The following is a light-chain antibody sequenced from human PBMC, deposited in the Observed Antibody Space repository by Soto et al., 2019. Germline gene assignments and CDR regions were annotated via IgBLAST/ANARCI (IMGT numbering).Light chain of an antibody. CDR1: TSDIGGYNY. CDR3: SSDMSSSAPYV. Sequence: QSALTQPASVSGSPGQSITISCTGTTSDIGGYNYVSWYQQHPGKAPKLMIYDVTRRPSGVSNRFSGSKSGNTASLTISGLQAEDEADYYCSSDMSSSAPYVFGTGTKLPS. V-gene: IGLV2-14*01. J-gene: IGLJ1*01. CDR2: DVT.